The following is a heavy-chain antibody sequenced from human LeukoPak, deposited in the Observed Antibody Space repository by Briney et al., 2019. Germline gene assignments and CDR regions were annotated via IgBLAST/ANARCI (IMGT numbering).Heavy chain of an antibody. Sequence: GGSLRLSCAASGFTFSSYWMTWVRQAPGKGLEWVANIKQDGSDKYYVDSVKGRFTISRDNAKKSLYLQMNGLRAEDTAVYYCARGELFRVTDYWGQGTLVTVSS. CDR2: IKQDGSDK. J-gene: IGHJ4*02. D-gene: IGHD2-21*01. V-gene: IGHV3-7*01. CDR3: ARGELFRVTDY. CDR1: GFTFSSYW.